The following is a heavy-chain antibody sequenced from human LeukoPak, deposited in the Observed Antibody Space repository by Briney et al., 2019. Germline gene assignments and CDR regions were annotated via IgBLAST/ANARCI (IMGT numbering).Heavy chain of an antibody. D-gene: IGHD6-13*01. CDR1: GFTFSSYA. CDR2: ISFDGSNK. CDR3: ARDIRYSSSWRFDY. V-gene: IGHV3-30-3*01. J-gene: IGHJ4*02. Sequence: GRSLRLSCAASGFTFSSYAMHWVRQAPGKGLEWVAVISFDGSNKYYADSVKGRFTISRDNSKNTLYLQVNSLRAEDTAVYYCARDIRYSSSWRFDYWGQGTLVTDSS.